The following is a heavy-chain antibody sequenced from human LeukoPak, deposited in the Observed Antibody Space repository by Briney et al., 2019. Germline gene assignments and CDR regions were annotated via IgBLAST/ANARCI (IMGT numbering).Heavy chain of an antibody. V-gene: IGHV1-2*02. CDR3: ARAGVWDYNDSSGYHNGAFDI. CDR1: GYTFTDYY. J-gene: IGHJ3*02. Sequence: ASVKVSCKASGYTFTDYYMHWVRQAPGRGLEWMGWINPDSGGTNYAQRFQGRVTMTRDTSISTAYMELSRLRSDDTAFYYCARAGVWDYNDSSGYHNGAFDIWGQGTMVTVSS. D-gene: IGHD3-22*01. CDR2: INPDSGGT.